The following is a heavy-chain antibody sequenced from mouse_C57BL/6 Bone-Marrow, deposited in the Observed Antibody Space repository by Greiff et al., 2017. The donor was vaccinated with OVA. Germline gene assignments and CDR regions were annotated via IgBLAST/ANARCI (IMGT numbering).Heavy chain of an antibody. CDR1: GYTFTDYY. J-gene: IGHJ1*03. D-gene: IGHD1-1*01. CDR3: ARRNYGSSYWYFDV. Sequence: EVQLQQSGPVLVKPGASVKMSCKASGYTFTDYYMNWVKQSHGKSLEWIGVINPYNGGTSYNQKFKGKATLTVDKSSGTAYMELNSLTSEDSAVYYCARRNYGSSYWYFDVWGTGTTVTVSS. CDR2: INPYNGGT. V-gene: IGHV1-19*01.